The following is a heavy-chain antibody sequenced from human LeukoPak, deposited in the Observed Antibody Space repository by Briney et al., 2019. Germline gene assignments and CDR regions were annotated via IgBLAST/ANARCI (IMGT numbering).Heavy chain of an antibody. CDR2: IYYSGST. V-gene: IGHV4-39*02. J-gene: IGHJ5*01. CDR3: ARDPTAAGKGAWFDS. D-gene: IGHD6-13*01. CDR1: GGSISCSRYY. Sequence: PSETFFLSCTVSGGSISCSRYYSGWIRQPPGKGLEWIGSIYYSGSTYYNPSLKSRVTISVDTSKNQFSLKLSSVAAADTAVYYCARDPTAAGKGAWFDSWGQGTLVTVSS.